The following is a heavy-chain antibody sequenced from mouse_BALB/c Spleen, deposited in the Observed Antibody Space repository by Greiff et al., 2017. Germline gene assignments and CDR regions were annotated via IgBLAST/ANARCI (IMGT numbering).Heavy chain of an antibody. Sequence: DVKLQESGGGLVQPGGSMKLSCVASGFTFSNYWMNWVRQSPEKGLEWVAEIRLKSNNYATHYAESVKGRFTISRDDSKSSVYLQMNNLRAEDTGIYYCTRSSSGGDYWGQGTSVTVSS. CDR1: GFTFSNYW. J-gene: IGHJ4*01. CDR2: IRLKSNNYAT. V-gene: IGHV6-6*02. CDR3: TRSSSGGDY. D-gene: IGHD1-1*01.